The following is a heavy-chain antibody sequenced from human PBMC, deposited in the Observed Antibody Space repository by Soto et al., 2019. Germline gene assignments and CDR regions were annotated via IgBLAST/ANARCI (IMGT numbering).Heavy chain of an antibody. J-gene: IGHJ4*02. D-gene: IGHD2-15*01. CDR3: ARDKIIGLLTY. CDR1: GGSFSGYY. Sequence: PSETLSLTCAVYGGSFSGYYWTWIRQPPGTGLEWIGEINHSGSTNYNPSLKSRVTISVDTSKNQFSLKLTSVTAADTAVYYCARDKIIGLLTYWAQGTLVTVSS. CDR2: INHSGST. V-gene: IGHV4-34*01.